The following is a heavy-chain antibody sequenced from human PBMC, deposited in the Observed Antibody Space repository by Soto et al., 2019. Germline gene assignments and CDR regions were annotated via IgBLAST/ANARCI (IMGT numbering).Heavy chain of an antibody. J-gene: IGHJ4*02. CDR1: GFTFSSYA. CDR3: AKCLGYDYIWGVDY. CDR2: ISGSGGST. D-gene: IGHD3-16*01. V-gene: IGHV3-23*01. Sequence: GGSLRLSCAASGFTFSSYAMSWVRQAPGKGLEWVSAISGSGGSTYYADSVKGRFTISRDNSKNTLYLQMNSLRAEDTAVYYCAKCLGYDYIWGVDYWGQGTLVTVSS.